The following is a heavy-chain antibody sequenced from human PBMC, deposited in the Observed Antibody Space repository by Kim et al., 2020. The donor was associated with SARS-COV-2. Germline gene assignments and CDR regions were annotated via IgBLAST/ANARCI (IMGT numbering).Heavy chain of an antibody. J-gene: IGHJ4*02. CDR2: INHSGST. CDR3: ARGHYDVWSGYIRSFDY. D-gene: IGHD3-3*01. Sequence: SETLSLTCAVYGGSFSGYYWSWIRQPPGKGLEWIGEINHSGSTNYNPSLKSRVTISVDTSKNQFSLKLSSVTAADTAVYYCARGHYDVWSGYIRSFDYWGEGTLVTVSS. V-gene: IGHV4-34*01. CDR1: GGSFSGYY.